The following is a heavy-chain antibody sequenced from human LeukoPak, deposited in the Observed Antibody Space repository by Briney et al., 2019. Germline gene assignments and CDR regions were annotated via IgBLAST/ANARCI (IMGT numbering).Heavy chain of an antibody. Sequence: SQTLSLTCSVSGGSISSYYWTWIRQPPGKGLEWIAYIHYSGSTNYNPSLKSRVTISVDTSKNQFSLKLSSVTAADTAMYYCARDLRGTSAMDVWGKGTTVTVSS. CDR1: GGSISSYY. CDR2: IHYSGST. J-gene: IGHJ6*03. CDR3: ARDLRGTSAMDV. D-gene: IGHD2-2*01. V-gene: IGHV4-59*01.